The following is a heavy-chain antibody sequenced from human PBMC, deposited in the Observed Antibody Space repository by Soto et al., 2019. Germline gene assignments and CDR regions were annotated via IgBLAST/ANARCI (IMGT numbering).Heavy chain of an antibody. Sequence: QVQLQESGPGLVKPSQTLSLTCTVSCVSISSGGYYWSWIRQHPGKGLEWIGYIYYSGSTYYNPSLKSRVTISVDTSKNQFSLKLSSVTAADTAVYYCARARARTNWFDPWGQGTLVTVSS. J-gene: IGHJ5*02. V-gene: IGHV4-31*03. D-gene: IGHD5-12*01. CDR1: CVSISSGGYY. CDR2: IYYSGST. CDR3: ARARARTNWFDP.